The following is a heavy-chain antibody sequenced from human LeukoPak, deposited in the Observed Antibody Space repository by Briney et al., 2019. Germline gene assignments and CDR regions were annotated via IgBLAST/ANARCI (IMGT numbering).Heavy chain of an antibody. Sequence: GGSLRLSCSASGFTFSTYWMSWVRRAPGKGLEWVSAISGSGGSTYYADSVKGRFTISRDNSKNTLYLQMNSLRAEDTAVYYCAKAYSSSWSSNYYYYGMDVWGQGTTVTVSS. CDR1: GFTFSTYW. CDR3: AKAYSSSWSSNYYYYGMDV. CDR2: ISGSGGST. V-gene: IGHV3-23*01. D-gene: IGHD6-13*01. J-gene: IGHJ6*02.